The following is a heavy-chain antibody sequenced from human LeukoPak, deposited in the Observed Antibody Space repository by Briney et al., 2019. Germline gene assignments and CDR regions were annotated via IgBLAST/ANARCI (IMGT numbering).Heavy chain of an antibody. CDR1: GFTFSSYA. D-gene: IGHD7-27*01. CDR2: ISGSGGST. V-gene: IGHV3-23*01. J-gene: IGHJ3*02. CDR3: ARERDWGNAFDI. Sequence: GGSLRLSCAASGFTFSSYAMSWVRQAPGKGLEWVSAISGSGGSTYYADSVKGRFTISRDNSKNSLYLQMNSLRAEDTAVYYCARERDWGNAFDIWGQGTMVTVSS.